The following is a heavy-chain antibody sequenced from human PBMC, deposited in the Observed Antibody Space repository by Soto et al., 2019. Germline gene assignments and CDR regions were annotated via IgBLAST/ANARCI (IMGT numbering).Heavy chain of an antibody. D-gene: IGHD5-12*01. CDR2: IIPIFGTA. V-gene: IGHV1-69*01. CDR3: ASDKDGYNSFNWFDP. Sequence: QVQLVQSGAEVKKPGSSVKVSCKASGGTFSSYAISWVRQAPGQGLEWMGGIIPIFGTANYAQNFQGRVTIIADESTSTDYMELSSLRSEDTAVYYCASDKDGYNSFNWFDPWGQGSLVTVSS. J-gene: IGHJ5*02. CDR1: GGTFSSYA.